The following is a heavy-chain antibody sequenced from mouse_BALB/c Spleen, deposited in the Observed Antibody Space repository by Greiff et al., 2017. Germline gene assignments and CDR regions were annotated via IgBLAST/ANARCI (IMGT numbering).Heavy chain of an antibody. CDR3: ARVTTATRAWFAY. CDR2: IDTSDSYT. CDR1: GYTFTDYW. Sequence: QVQLHQPGAELVMPGASVKMSCKASGYTFTDYWMHWVKQRPGQGLEWIGAIDTSDSYTSYNQKFKGKATLTVDESSSTAYMQLSSLTSEDSAVYYCARVTTATRAWFAYWGQGTLVTVSA. J-gene: IGHJ3*01. D-gene: IGHD1-2*01. V-gene: IGHV1-69*01.